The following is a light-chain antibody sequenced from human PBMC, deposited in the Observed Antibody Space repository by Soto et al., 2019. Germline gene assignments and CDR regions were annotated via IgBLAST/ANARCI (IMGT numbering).Light chain of an antibody. CDR2: EVS. J-gene: IGLJ1*01. V-gene: IGLV2-14*01. Sequence: VLTQPASVSGSPGQLITISCTGTSNDVGAYNFVSWYQQHPGKAPKLLIYEVSNRPSEISDRFSGSKSGNTASLTISGLQTEDEADYYCNSYTSSITPCVFGTGTKVTVL. CDR3: NSYTSSITPCV. CDR1: SNDVGAYNF.